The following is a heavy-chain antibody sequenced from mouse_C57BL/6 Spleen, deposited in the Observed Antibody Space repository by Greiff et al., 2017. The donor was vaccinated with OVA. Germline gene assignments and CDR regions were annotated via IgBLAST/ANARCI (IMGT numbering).Heavy chain of an antibody. J-gene: IGHJ2*01. V-gene: IGHV1-54*01. CDR2: INPGSGGT. D-gene: IGHD1-3*01. CDR3: ARSGDKDFYYFDY. CDR1: GYAFTNYL. Sequence: VQLQQSGAELVRPGTSVKVSCKASGYAFTNYLIEWVKQRPGQGLEWIGVINPGSGGTNYNEKFKGKATLTADKSSSTAYMQLSSLTSEDSAVYFCARSGDKDFYYFDYWGQGTTLTVSS.